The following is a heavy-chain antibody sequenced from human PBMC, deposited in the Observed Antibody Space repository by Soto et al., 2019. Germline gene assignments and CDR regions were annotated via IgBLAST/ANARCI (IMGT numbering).Heavy chain of an antibody. CDR2: IYHGGST. CDR1: GFTVSNNY. Sequence: EVQLVESGGGLVQPGGSLRLSCAASGFTVSNNYMTWVRQAPGKGLEWVSVIYHGGSTYYADSVRGRFTISRDNSKNTLYLQMSSLRAEDTAVYYCARARFGGLAAIFADCWGQGTLVTVSS. D-gene: IGHD5-12*01. J-gene: IGHJ4*02. V-gene: IGHV3-66*01. CDR3: ARARFGGLAAIFADC.